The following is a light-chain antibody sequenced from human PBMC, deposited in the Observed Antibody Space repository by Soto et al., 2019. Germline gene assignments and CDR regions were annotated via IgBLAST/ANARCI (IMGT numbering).Light chain of an antibody. V-gene: IGKV3-15*01. CDR2: VAS. Sequence: EIVMTQSPATLSVSPGERATLSCRASQSVSSNLAWYQQKPGQTPKLLIYVASTRATGIPARFSGCGSGTEFTLSISRLQSEDFAVYYCQQYNVWPLTFG. CDR3: QQYNVWPLT. J-gene: IGKJ3*01. CDR1: QSVSSN.